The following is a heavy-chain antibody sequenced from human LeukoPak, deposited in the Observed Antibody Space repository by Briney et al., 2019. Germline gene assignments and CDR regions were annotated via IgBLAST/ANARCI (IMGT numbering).Heavy chain of an antibody. V-gene: IGHV1-69*01. D-gene: IGHD4-17*01. Sequence: SVKVSCKASGGTFSSYAISWVRQAPGQGLEWMGGIIPIFGTANYAQKFQGRVTITADESTSTAYMELSSQRSEDTAVYYCARTSGDYAPRDYWGQGTLVTVSS. J-gene: IGHJ4*02. CDR3: ARTSGDYAPRDY. CDR2: IIPIFGTA. CDR1: GGTFSSYA.